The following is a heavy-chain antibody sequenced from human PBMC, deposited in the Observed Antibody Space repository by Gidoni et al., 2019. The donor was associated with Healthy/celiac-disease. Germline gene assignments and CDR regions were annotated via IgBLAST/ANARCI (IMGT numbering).Heavy chain of an antibody. Sequence: EVQLVESGGGLVQPGGSLRPSCAASGFTVSGNYMTWVRQAPGKGLEWVSVIYSGGSTYYADSVKGRFTISRDNSKNTLYLQMNSLRAEDTAVYYCARDRYSGSFLFDYWGQGTLVTVSS. CDR3: ARDRYSGSFLFDY. CDR2: IYSGGST. CDR1: GFTVSGNY. V-gene: IGHV3-66*01. J-gene: IGHJ4*02. D-gene: IGHD1-26*01.